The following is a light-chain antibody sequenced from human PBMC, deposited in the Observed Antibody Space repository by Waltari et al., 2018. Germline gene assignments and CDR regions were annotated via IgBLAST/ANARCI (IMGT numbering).Light chain of an antibody. CDR2: QDS. Sequence: SYELTQPPSVSVSPGQTASITSSGDKLGDKYACWYQQKPGQSPVLVIYQDSKRPSGIPERFSGSNSGNTATLTISGTQAMDEADYYCQAWDSSTANWVFGGGTKLTVL. V-gene: IGLV3-1*01. J-gene: IGLJ3*02. CDR1: KLGDKY. CDR3: QAWDSSTANWV.